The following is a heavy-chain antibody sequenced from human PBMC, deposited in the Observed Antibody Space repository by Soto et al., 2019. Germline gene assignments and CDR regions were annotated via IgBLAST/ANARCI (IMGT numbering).Heavy chain of an antibody. Sequence: GGSLRLSCAASGFTFSSYSMNWVRQAPGKGLEWVSSISSSSSYIYYADSVKGQFTISRDNAKNSLYLQMNSLRAEDTAVYYCAAHYYDSSGSEGYFDYWGQGTLVTVSS. CDR2: ISSSSSYI. J-gene: IGHJ4*02. CDR1: GFTFSSYS. CDR3: AAHYYDSSGSEGYFDY. V-gene: IGHV3-21*01. D-gene: IGHD3-22*01.